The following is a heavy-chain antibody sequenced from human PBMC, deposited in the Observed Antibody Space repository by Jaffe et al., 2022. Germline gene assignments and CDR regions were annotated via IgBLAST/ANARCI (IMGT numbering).Heavy chain of an antibody. CDR1: GGSISSGSYY. J-gene: IGHJ4*02. Sequence: QVQLQESGPGLVKPSQTLSLTCTVSGGSISSGSYYWSWIRQPAGKGLEWIGRIYTSGSTNYNPSLKSRVTISVDTSKNQFSLKLSSVTAADTAVYYCARGGGYSGYGTIDYWGQGTLVTVSS. V-gene: IGHV4-61*02. CDR3: ARGGGYSGYGTIDY. CDR2: IYTSGST. D-gene: IGHD5-12*01.